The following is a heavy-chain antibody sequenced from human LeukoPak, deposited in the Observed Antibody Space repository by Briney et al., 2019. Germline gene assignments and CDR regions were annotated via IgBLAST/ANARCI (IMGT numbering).Heavy chain of an antibody. V-gene: IGHV3-48*01. CDR3: ARVLLERPGIDSFDL. D-gene: IGHD1-1*01. CDR1: GFTLSGYS. Sequence: GGSLRLSCAASGFTLSGYSMDWVRQASGNGLESFSHLSSDFTTMYYANSVNVRFTISRDNAKNSLYLQMNSLRAEDSAVYYGARVLLERPGIDSFDLWGQGTMVTVSS. J-gene: IGHJ3*01. CDR2: LSSDFTTM.